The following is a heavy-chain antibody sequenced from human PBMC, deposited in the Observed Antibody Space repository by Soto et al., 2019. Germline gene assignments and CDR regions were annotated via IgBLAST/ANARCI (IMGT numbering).Heavy chain of an antibody. CDR2: IIPIFGTA. J-gene: IGHJ5*02. CDR3: ASAEYSSLWRPERTNWFDP. V-gene: IGHV1-69*06. CDR1: GGTFSIYA. D-gene: IGHD6-6*01. Sequence: QVQLVQSGAEVKKPGSSVKVSCKASGGTFSIYAISWVRQAPGQGLEWMGGIIPIFGTANYAQKFQGRVTITADKSTSTAYMELSSLRSEDTAVYYCASAEYSSLWRPERTNWFDPWGQGTLVTVSS.